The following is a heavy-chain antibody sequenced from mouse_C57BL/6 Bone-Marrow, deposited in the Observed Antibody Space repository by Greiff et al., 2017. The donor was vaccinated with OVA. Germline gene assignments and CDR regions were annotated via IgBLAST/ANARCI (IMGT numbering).Heavy chain of an antibody. V-gene: IGHV1-69*01. CDR3: ARHYYWYFDV. Sequence: QVQLQQPGAELVMPGASVKLSCKASGYTFTSYWMHWVKPRPGQGLEWIGEIDPSDSYTNYNQKFKGKSTLTVDKSSSTAYMQLSSLTSEDSAVYYCARHYYWYFDVWGTGTTVTVSS. D-gene: IGHD1-2*01. CDR1: GYTFTSYW. J-gene: IGHJ1*03. CDR2: IDPSDSYT.